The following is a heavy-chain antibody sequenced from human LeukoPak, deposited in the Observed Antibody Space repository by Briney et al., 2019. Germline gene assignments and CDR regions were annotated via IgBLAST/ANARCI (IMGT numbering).Heavy chain of an antibody. D-gene: IGHD3-9*01. CDR2: FSGSGGST. Sequence: GGSLRLSCAASGFTFYSYAMNWVRQAPGKGLEWVSTFSGSGGSTYYADSVKGRFTISRDNSKNTLYLQMSSLRAEDTAVYYCAKDGASRYFDWLMGNYYYYYMDVWGKGTTVTISS. CDR1: GFTFYSYA. CDR3: AKDGASRYFDWLMGNYYYYYMDV. J-gene: IGHJ6*03. V-gene: IGHV3-23*01.